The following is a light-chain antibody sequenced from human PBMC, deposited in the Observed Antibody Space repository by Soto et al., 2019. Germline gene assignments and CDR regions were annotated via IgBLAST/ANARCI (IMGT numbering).Light chain of an antibody. CDR1: QSVSSSY. V-gene: IGKV3-20*01. CDR3: QQYGSSPWT. J-gene: IGKJ4*02. CDR2: GAT. Sequence: EIVLTQSPGTLSLSPGERATLSCRASQSVSSSYLGWYQQKPGQAPRLLIYGATSRATGIPGRFSGSGSGTDFTLTISRLEPEDFAVYYCQQYGSSPWTFGGGTKVEIK.